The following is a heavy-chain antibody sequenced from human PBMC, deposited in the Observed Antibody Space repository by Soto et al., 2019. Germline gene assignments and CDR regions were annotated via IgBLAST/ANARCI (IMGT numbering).Heavy chain of an antibody. Sequence: SVKVSCKASGGTFSSYAISWLRQSPGQGLEWMGGIIPIFGTANYAQKFQGRVTITADESTSTAYMELSSLRSEDTAVYYCATPVRYSSSSGGFDYWGQGTLVTVSS. CDR2: IIPIFGTA. V-gene: IGHV1-69*13. J-gene: IGHJ4*02. D-gene: IGHD6-6*01. CDR1: GGTFSSYA. CDR3: ATPVRYSSSSGGFDY.